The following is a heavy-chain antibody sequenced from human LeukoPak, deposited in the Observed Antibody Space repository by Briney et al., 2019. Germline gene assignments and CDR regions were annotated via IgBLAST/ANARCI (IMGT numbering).Heavy chain of an antibody. Sequence: SETLSLTCTVSGGSDRSTSYYWGWIRQPPGKGLEWIANIYYSGSTYYNPPLKSRVTMSVDTSKNQVSLKLNSVVAADTAVYYCVRLASCGGDCSSGYSYSYMDVWGKGTTVTVSS. CDR3: VRLASCGGDCSSGYSYSYMDV. D-gene: IGHD2-21*02. J-gene: IGHJ6*03. CDR2: IYYSGST. CDR1: GGSDRSTSYY. V-gene: IGHV4-39*01.